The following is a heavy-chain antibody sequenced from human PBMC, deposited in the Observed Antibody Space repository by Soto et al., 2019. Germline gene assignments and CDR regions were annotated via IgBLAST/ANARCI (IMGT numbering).Heavy chain of an antibody. CDR3: AKDLSVEVAGAL. CDR2: IDSGSRTM. V-gene: IGHV3-48*02. J-gene: IGHJ4*02. Sequence: EVQLVESGGALVQPGGSLRLSCVVSGFTFMSYSMNWVRQAPGKGLEWISCIDSGSRTMDYAESVKGRFTISRDNAKNTLYRQMTSLRDEDTAVYYCAKDLSVEVAGALWGQGTLVTVSS. CDR1: GFTFMSYS. D-gene: IGHD6-19*01.